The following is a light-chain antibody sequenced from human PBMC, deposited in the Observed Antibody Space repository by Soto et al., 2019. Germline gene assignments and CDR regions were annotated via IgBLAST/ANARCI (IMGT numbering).Light chain of an antibody. V-gene: IGKV3-15*01. J-gene: IGKJ1*01. CDR2: GAS. Sequence: EIVITQSPATLSVSPGERATLSWRASQSVSTNLAWYQQKPGQAPRLLFYGASTRATDIPARFSGSGSGTEFTLTISSLQSEDFAVYYCQQYNNWPPWTFGQGTKVDI. CDR3: QQYNNWPPWT. CDR1: QSVSTN.